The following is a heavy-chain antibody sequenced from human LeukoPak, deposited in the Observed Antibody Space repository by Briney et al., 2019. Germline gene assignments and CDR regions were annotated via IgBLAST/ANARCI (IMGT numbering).Heavy chain of an antibody. D-gene: IGHD6-6*01. CDR3: AKPPPSSSPYYYYYYYMDV. V-gene: IGHV3-30*02. CDR2: IRYDGSNK. CDR1: GFTFSSYG. J-gene: IGHJ6*03. Sequence: PGGSLRLSCAASGFTFSSYGMHWVRQAPGKGLEWVAFIRYDGSNKYYADSVKGRFTISRDNSKNTLYLQMNSLRAEDTAVYYCAKPPPSSSPYYYYYYYMDVWGKGTTVTVSS.